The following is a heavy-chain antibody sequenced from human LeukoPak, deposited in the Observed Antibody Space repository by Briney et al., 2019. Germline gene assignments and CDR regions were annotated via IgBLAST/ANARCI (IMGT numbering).Heavy chain of an antibody. J-gene: IGHJ5*02. V-gene: IGHV3-74*01. Sequence: PGGSLRLSCAASGFTFSSYWMHWVRQAPGKGLVWVSRINTDGSSTSYADSVKGRFTISRDNAKNSLYLQMNSLRAEDTAVYYCARVPGGPDPFDPWGQGTLVTVSS. D-gene: IGHD1-14*01. CDR2: INTDGSST. CDR3: ARVPGGPDPFDP. CDR1: GFTFSSYW.